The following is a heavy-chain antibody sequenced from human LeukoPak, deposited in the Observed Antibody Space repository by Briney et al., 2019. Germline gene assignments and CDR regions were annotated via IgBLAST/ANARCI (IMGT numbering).Heavy chain of an antibody. CDR2: IIPIFGTA. Sequence: ASVKVSCKASGGTFSSYAISWVRQAPGQGLEWMGGIIPIFGTANYAQKFPGRVTITTDESTSTAYMELSSLRSEDTAVYYCASEVAAAGLDYWGQGTLVTVSS. CDR3: ASEVAAAGLDY. CDR1: GGTFSSYA. J-gene: IGHJ4*02. V-gene: IGHV1-69*05. D-gene: IGHD6-13*01.